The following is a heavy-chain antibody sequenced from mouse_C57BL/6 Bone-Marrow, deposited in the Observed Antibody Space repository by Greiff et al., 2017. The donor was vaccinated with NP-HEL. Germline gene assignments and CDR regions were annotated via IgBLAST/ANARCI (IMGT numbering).Heavy chain of an antibody. D-gene: IGHD1-1*01. CDR1: GYTFTSYW. V-gene: IGHV1-69*01. CDR2: IDPSDSYT. Sequence: VQLQQPGAELVMPGASVKLSCKASGYTFTSYWMHWVKQRPGQGLEWIGEIDPSDSYTNYNQKFKGKSTLTVDKSSSTAYMQLSSLTSEDSAVYYCARATTVVATKAYWGQGTLVTVSA. CDR3: ARATTVVATKAY. J-gene: IGHJ3*01.